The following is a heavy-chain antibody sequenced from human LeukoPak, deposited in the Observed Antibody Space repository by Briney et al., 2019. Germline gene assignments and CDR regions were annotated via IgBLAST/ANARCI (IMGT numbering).Heavy chain of an antibody. Sequence: GGSLRLSCAASGFTFSSYAMSWVRQAPGKGLEWVSAISGSGGSTYYADSVKGRFTISRDNSKNTLYLQMNGLRAEDTAVYYCAKGVEDSGIYYYYYMDVWGKGTTVTVSS. CDR2: ISGSGGST. V-gene: IGHV3-23*01. D-gene: IGHD2-15*01. J-gene: IGHJ6*03. CDR1: GFTFSSYA. CDR3: AKGVEDSGIYYYYYMDV.